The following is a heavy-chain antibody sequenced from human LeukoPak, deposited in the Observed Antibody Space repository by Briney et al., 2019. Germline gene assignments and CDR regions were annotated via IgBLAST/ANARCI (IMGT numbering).Heavy chain of an antibody. Sequence: AGGSLRLSCAASGFSFSTYAMSWVRQAPGKGLEWVSGVNGNGGSTSYADSVKGRFTIFRDNSKNTVYLQMNSLRVEDTAVYYCAKSLYGGCDYWGQGNLVTVSS. D-gene: IGHD3-16*02. CDR3: AKSLYGGCDY. V-gene: IGHV3-23*01. J-gene: IGHJ4*02. CDR2: VNGNGGST. CDR1: GFSFSTYA.